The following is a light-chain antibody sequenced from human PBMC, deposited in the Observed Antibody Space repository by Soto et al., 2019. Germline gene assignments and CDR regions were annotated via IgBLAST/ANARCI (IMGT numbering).Light chain of an antibody. CDR2: GAS. V-gene: IGKV3-15*01. CDR1: QSISSE. Sequence: ELVMTQSPATLSVSPRERATLSCRASQSISSELAWYQQKPGQPPRLLIYGASTRATGVPARFTGSGSGSDFTLTISGLQSEDFAVYYCQQGHNWPLTFGQGTRLEI. J-gene: IGKJ2*01. CDR3: QQGHNWPLT.